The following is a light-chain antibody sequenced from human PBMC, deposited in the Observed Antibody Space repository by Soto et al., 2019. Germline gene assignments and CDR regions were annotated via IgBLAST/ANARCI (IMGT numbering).Light chain of an antibody. V-gene: IGKV3-11*01. J-gene: IGKJ1*01. CDR1: QGIRNY. Sequence: EVVLTQSPATLSLSPGERATLSCRASQGIRNYLAWYQQKPGQAPRLLIYDASNRVTGIPARFSGSGSGTDFTLTISSLEPEDFAVYYCQQRSNWPAFGQGTKVEIK. CDR3: QQRSNWPA. CDR2: DAS.